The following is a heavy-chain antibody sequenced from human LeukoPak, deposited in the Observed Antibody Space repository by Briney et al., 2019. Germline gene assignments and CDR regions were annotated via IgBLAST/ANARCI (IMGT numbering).Heavy chain of an antibody. Sequence: PSETLSLTCTVSGGSISSSSYYWGWIRQPPGKGLEWIGYIYHSGSTYYNPSLKSRVTISVDRSKNQFSLKLSSVTAADTAVYYCARATGNPLFDYWGQGTLVTVSS. CDR2: IYHSGST. CDR3: ARATGNPLFDY. D-gene: IGHD2-8*02. V-gene: IGHV4-39*07. CDR1: GGSISSSSYY. J-gene: IGHJ4*02.